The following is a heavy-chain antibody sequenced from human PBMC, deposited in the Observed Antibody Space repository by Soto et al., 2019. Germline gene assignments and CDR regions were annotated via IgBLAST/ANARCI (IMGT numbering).Heavy chain of an antibody. CDR2: IYWNDDK. CDR1: GFSLSNSGVG. CDR3: AHRPSGWYLFDY. V-gene: IGHV2-5*01. D-gene: IGHD6-19*01. J-gene: IGHJ4*02. Sequence: SGPTRVNTTHTLTMTFDFSGFSLSNSGVGVGWIRQPPGKALEWLALIYWNDDKRYSPSLKSRLTITKDTSKNQVVLTMNNMDPVDTATYYCAHRPSGWYLFDYWGQGTLVTVSS.